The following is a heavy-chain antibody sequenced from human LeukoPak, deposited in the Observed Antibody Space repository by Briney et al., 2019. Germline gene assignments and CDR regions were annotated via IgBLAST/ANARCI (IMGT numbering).Heavy chain of an antibody. CDR2: IYHSGST. Sequence: SETLSLTCTVSGYSISSGCYWGWIRQPPGKGLEWIGSIYHSGSTYYNPSLKSRVTISVDTSKNQFSLKLSSVTAADTAVYYCARGGGIAARPRNAFDIWGQGTMVTVSS. J-gene: IGHJ3*02. CDR3: ARGGGIAARPRNAFDI. CDR1: GYSISSGCY. V-gene: IGHV4-38-2*02. D-gene: IGHD6-6*01.